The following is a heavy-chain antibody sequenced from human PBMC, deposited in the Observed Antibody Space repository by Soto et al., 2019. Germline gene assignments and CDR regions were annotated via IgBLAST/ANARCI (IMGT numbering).Heavy chain of an antibody. Sequence: QVQLVESGGGVVQPGRSLRLSCAASGFTFSNYGMHWVRQAPGKGLEWVAVIWYDGSNKYYADSGKGRLTISRDNSKNPLYLQMNSLRAEDTAVYYCARDPLQALVLVAATLYSFDYWGQGTLVTVSS. D-gene: IGHD2-15*01. CDR1: GFTFSNYG. V-gene: IGHV3-33*01. CDR3: ARDPLQALVLVAATLYSFDY. J-gene: IGHJ4*02. CDR2: IWYDGSNK.